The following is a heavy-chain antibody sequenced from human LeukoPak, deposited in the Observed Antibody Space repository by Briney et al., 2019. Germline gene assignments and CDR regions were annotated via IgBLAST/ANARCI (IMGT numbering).Heavy chain of an antibody. D-gene: IGHD5-24*01. Sequence: PGGSLRLSCEASGFIFSDYYMSWIRQAPGKGLEWVSYISSSSSYKNYADSAKGRFTISRDDPKNSLYLQMNSLRAEDTAVYYCARASMRMATAGLVDYWGQGTLVTVSS. CDR2: ISSSSSYK. CDR1: GFIFSDYY. J-gene: IGHJ4*02. V-gene: IGHV3-11*05. CDR3: ARASMRMATAGLVDY.